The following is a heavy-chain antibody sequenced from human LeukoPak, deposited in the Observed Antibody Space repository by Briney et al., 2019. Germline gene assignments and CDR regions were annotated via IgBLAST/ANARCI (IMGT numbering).Heavy chain of an antibody. Sequence: SETLSLTCTVSGGSISSSYYYWGWIRQPPGKGLEWIGSIYYSGSTYYNPSLKSRVTISVDTSKNQFSLKLSSVTAADTAVYYCARHGALYSGYDDYWGQGTLVTVSS. CDR2: IYYSGST. V-gene: IGHV4-39*01. CDR1: GGSISSSYYY. J-gene: IGHJ4*02. D-gene: IGHD5-12*01. CDR3: ARHGALYSGYDDY.